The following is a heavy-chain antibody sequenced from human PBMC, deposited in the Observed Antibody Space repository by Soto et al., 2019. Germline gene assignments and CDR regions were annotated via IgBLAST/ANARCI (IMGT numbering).Heavy chain of an antibody. CDR3: AREIFGVIISGGRDDFDI. D-gene: IGHD3-3*01. CDR2: IIPIFGTA. V-gene: IGHV1-69*01. Sequence: QVQLVQSGAEVKKPGSSVKVSCKASGGTFSTYAISWVRQAPGQGLEWMGGIIPIFGTAKYAQKFQGRVTITADESTSTAYMELSSLRSEDTAVYYCAREIFGVIISGGRDDFDIWGKGTMVTVSS. J-gene: IGHJ3*02. CDR1: GGTFSTYA.